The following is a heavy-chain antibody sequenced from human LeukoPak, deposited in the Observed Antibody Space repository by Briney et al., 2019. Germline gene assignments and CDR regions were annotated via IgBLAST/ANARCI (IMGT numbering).Heavy chain of an antibody. CDR2: IFYSGNT. CDR3: ARLDNSGYYTIYY. CDR1: GGSLSIRSHY. D-gene: IGHD3-22*01. Sequence: PSETLSLTCTVAGGSLSIRSHYWGWIRQSPGRGLEWIGNIFYSGNTYYNPSLKSRVTISIDTSKNQFSLQLSSVTAADTAVYYCARLDNSGYYTIYYWGQGTPVTVSS. J-gene: IGHJ4*02. V-gene: IGHV4-39*01.